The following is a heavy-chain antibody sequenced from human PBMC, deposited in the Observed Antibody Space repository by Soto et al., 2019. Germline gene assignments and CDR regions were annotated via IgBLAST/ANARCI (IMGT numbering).Heavy chain of an antibody. CDR2: IRSKTNSYAT. V-gene: IGHV3-73*01. CDR3: TSHLGELSFPSAFDI. CDR1: GFTVSGSA. J-gene: IGHJ3*02. Sequence: EVQLVESGGGLVQPGGSLKLSCAASGFTVSGSAVHWVRQASGKGLEWVGRIRSKTNSYATAYAASVKGRFTISRDDSKNTAYLQMISLKTEDTAVYYCTSHLGELSFPSAFDIWGQGTMVTVSS. D-gene: IGHD3-16*02.